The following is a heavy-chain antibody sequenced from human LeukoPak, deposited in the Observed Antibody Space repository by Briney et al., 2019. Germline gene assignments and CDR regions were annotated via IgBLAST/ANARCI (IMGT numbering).Heavy chain of an antibody. J-gene: IGHJ6*02. Sequence: SVKVSCKASGGTFSSYAISWVRQAPGQGLEWMGRIIPIFGIANYAQKFQGRVTITADKSTSTAYMELSNLRSEDTAVYYCAREYDSDYYYYGMDVWGQGTTVTVSS. CDR3: AREYDSDYYYYGMDV. V-gene: IGHV1-69*04. CDR2: IIPIFGIA. D-gene: IGHD3-3*01. CDR1: GGTFSSYA.